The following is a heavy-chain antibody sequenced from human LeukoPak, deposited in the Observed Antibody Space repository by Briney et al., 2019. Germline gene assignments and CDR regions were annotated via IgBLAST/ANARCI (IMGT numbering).Heavy chain of an antibody. CDR3: AREMTTYDFWTGYFYY. CDR2: IYYSGST. J-gene: IGHJ4*02. V-gene: IGHV4-39*02. D-gene: IGHD3-3*01. Sequence: SETLSLTCTVSGGSISSSSYYWGWIRQPPGKGLEWIGSIYYSGSTYYNPSLKSRVTISVDTSKNQFSLKLSSVTAADTAVYYCAREMTTYDFWTGYFYYWGQGTLVTVSS. CDR1: GGSISSSSYY.